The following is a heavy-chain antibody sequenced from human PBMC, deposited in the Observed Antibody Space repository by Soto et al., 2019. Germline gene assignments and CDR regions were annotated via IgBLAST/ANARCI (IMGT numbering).Heavy chain of an antibody. CDR3: ARGRASGSYYLLAY. CDR1: GNTFTSYD. V-gene: IGHV1-8*01. CDR2: INPNSGNI. Sequence: ASVKVSCKASGNTFTSYDINWVRQATGHGLEWMGWINPNSGNIGYAQKFQGRVTMTRDTAIRTAYMEVSRLRSDDTAVYYRARGRASGSYYLLAYWVQGTLVTVSS. J-gene: IGHJ4*02. D-gene: IGHD3-10*01.